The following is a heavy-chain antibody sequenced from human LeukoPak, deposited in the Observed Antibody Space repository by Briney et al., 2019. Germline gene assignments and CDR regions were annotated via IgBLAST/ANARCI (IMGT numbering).Heavy chain of an antibody. CDR2: IWYDGGKK. J-gene: IGHJ3*01. Sequence: GGSLRLSCAASGFTFSDYGMYWVRQAPGKGLEWVALIWYDGGKKYYTDSVRGRFTISRDNSKNTLYLQMNSLRAEDAAVYYCVRYCNGGSCYRAAFDVWGPGTMVTVSS. CDR1: GFTFSDYG. CDR3: VRYCNGGSCYRAAFDV. D-gene: IGHD2-15*01. V-gene: IGHV3-33*01.